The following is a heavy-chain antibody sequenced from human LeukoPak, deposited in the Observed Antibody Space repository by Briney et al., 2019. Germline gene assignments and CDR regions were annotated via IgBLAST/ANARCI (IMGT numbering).Heavy chain of an antibody. CDR1: GGTFSNYA. CDR3: ARDGRDSGSSDAGY. V-gene: IGHV1-69*04. J-gene: IGHJ4*02. D-gene: IGHD1-26*01. CDR2: IIPILGIT. Sequence: ASVKVSCKASGGTFSNYAISWVRQAPGQGLEWMGRIIPILGITNYAQKFQGRVTITADKSTSTAYMELTSLISEDTAVYYCARDGRDSGSSDAGYWGQGTLVTVSS.